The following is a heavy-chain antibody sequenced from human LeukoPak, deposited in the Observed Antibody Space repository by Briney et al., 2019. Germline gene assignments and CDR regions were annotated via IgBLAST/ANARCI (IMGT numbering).Heavy chain of an antibody. CDR1: GGSFSAYY. CDR3: ARGFNGDYSYSYYYYYMDA. D-gene: IGHD4-17*01. CDR2: INHSGST. V-gene: IGHV4-34*01. J-gene: IGHJ6*03. Sequence: SETLSPTCAVYGGSFSAYYWSWIRQPPGKGLEWIGEINHSGSTSYNPSLKSRLTISADTSMNQFSLKLSSVTAADTAVYYCARGFNGDYSYSYYYYYMDAWGKGTTVSVSS.